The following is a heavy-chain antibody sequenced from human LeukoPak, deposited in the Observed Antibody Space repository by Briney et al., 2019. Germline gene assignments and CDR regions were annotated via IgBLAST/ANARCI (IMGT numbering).Heavy chain of an antibody. CDR1: GFTFGSYA. D-gene: IGHD3-16*01. V-gene: IGHV3-30-3*01. J-gene: IGHJ4*02. CDR3: ARDTSRGAERYFDY. CDR2: ISYDGSNK. Sequence: PGRSLRLSCAASGFTFGSYAMHWVRQAPGKGLEWVAVISYDGSNKYYADSVKGRFTISRDNSKNTLYLQMNSLRAEDTAVYYCARDTSRGAERYFDYWGQGTLVTVSS.